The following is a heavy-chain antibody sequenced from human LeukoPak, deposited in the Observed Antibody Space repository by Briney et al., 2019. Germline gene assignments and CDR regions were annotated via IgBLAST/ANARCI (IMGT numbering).Heavy chain of an antibody. D-gene: IGHD6-13*01. CDR1: GFIFSRYW. V-gene: IGHV3-7*05. J-gene: IGHJ4*02. CDR2: IKQDASEK. CDR3: VNIRAGGSDLDY. Sequence: PGGSLRLSCAASGFIFSRYWMTWVRQAPGKGLEWVANIKQDASEKKYVDSVKGRFTISRDNAKNSLYLQMDCLRAEDTAVYYCVNIRAGGSDLDYWGPGTLVTVSS.